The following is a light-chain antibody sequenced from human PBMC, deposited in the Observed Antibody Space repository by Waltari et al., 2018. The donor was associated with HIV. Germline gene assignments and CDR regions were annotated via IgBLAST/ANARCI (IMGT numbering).Light chain of an antibody. CDR2: EVT. Sequence: QSALTQPASVSGSPGQSITIPCSGTTSDVGSYTFVSWYQKHPGKAPKLMIHEVTNRASGASTRFSGSKSGHTAYVTISGLQAEDEADYYCSSYANTNSVIFGGGTKLTVL. V-gene: IGLV2-14*03. J-gene: IGLJ2*01. CDR1: TSDVGSYTF. CDR3: SSYANTNSVI.